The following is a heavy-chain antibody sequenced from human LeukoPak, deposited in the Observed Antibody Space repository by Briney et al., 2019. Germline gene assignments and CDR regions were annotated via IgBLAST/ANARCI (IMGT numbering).Heavy chain of an antibody. CDR2: ISSSSSYI. Sequence: GGSLRLSCAASGFTFSSYSMNWVRQAPGKGLEWVSSISSSSSYIYYADSVKGRFTISRDNAKNSLYLQMNSLRAEDTAVYYCARDDVDYYDSSGYNWFDPWGQGTLVTVSS. CDR1: GFTFSSYS. V-gene: IGHV3-21*01. J-gene: IGHJ5*02. CDR3: ARDDVDYYDSSGYNWFDP. D-gene: IGHD3-22*01.